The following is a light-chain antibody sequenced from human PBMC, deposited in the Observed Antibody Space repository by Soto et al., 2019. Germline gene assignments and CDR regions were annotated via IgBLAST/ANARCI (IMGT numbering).Light chain of an antibody. CDR2: GAS. CDR3: QQYHSWPPLT. V-gene: IGKV3-20*01. Sequence: IVLPPSPDPLSLSPVDRATLSCRASQSVSSSCFAWYQQKPGQAPRLLIYGASSRATGIPDRFSGSGSGTEFTLTLSSLQSEDFAVYSCQQYHSWPPLTFGGGTKVDI. CDR1: QSVSSSC. J-gene: IGKJ4*01.